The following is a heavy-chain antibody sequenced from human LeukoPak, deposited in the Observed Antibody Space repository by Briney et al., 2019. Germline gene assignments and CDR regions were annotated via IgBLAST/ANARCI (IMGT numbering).Heavy chain of an antibody. D-gene: IGHD3-22*01. V-gene: IGHV4-59*08. J-gene: IGHJ3*02. Sequence: SETLSLTCTVSGGSISSYYWSWIRQPPGKGLEWIGYIYYSGSTNYNPSLKSRVTISVDTSKNQFSLKLSSVTAADTAVYYCARHVGGSSGWRGVVAFDIWGQGTMVTVSS. CDR1: GGSISSYY. CDR3: ARHVGGSSGWRGVVAFDI. CDR2: IYYSGST.